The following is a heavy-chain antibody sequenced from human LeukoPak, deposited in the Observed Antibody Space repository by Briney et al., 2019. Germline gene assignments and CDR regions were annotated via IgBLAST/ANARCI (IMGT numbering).Heavy chain of an antibody. Sequence: GASVKVSCKASGYSFTSYGISWVRQAPGQGLEWMGWISGYNGNTKYAQKFQGRVSMTTDTSTSTVYMELRSLTSDDTAVYYCARGLRAVAGTPEYWGQGTQVTVSS. CDR2: ISGYNGNT. D-gene: IGHD6-19*01. CDR1: GYSFTSYG. CDR3: ARGLRAVAGTPEY. J-gene: IGHJ4*02. V-gene: IGHV1-18*01.